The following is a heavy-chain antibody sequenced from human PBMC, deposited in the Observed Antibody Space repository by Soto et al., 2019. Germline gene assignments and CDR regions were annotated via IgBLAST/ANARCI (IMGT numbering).Heavy chain of an antibody. J-gene: IGHJ4*02. D-gene: IGHD4-17*01. CDR2: IPYDGSNR. CDR1: GFTFSSYA. Sequence: QVQLVESGGGVDQPGRSLRLSCAASGFTFSSYAIHWVRQAPGKGLEWVAVIPYDGSNRYYADSVKGRFTISRDNSMNTLYLQMNSLRAEDTAVYYCARDQNDYGDYGFDYWGQGTLVTVSS. V-gene: IGHV3-30-3*01. CDR3: ARDQNDYGDYGFDY.